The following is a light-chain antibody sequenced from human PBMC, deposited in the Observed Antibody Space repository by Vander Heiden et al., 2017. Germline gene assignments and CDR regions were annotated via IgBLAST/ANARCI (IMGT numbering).Light chain of an antibody. CDR2: GAS. V-gene: IGKV3-20*01. CDR3: QQYGDSPLLT. J-gene: IGKJ4*01. Sequence: PGERATLSCRASQSVSNNYLAWYQQKPGQAPRLLIYGASSRATGIPVRFSGSGSGTDFTLTISRREPEDFAIYYCQQYGDSPLLTFGGGTKVEIK. CDR1: QSVSNNY.